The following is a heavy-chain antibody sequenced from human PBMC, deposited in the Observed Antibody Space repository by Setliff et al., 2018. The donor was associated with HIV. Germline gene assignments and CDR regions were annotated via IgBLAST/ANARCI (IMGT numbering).Heavy chain of an antibody. J-gene: IGHJ2*01. CDR2: INSNSGGA. CDR1: GYTFTAYY. V-gene: IGHV1-2*02. CDR3: ARGHYDILTGYFFDL. Sequence: ASVKVSCKTSGYTFTAYYLHWVRQAPGQGLEYMGWINSNSGGANYAQKFQGRVTMTRDTSVSSAYMELSRVRSDDTAVYYCARGHYDILTGYFFDLWGRGTLVTVSS. D-gene: IGHD3-9*01.